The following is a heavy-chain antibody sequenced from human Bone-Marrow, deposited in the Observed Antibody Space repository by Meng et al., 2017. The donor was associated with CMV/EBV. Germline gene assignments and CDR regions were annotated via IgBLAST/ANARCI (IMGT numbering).Heavy chain of an antibody. D-gene: IGHD1-14*01. V-gene: IGHV3-30*02. CDR2: LRYDGSSK. Sequence: GESLKISCAASGFSFNIYAMHWVRQAPGKGLEWVALLRYDGSSKHDTDSVKGRSTIARDNSENTLFLQLNSLKAEDTAIYYCANLDDDETAKNAFDVWGQGTMVTVSS. CDR1: GFSFNIYA. CDR3: ANLDDDETAKNAFDV. J-gene: IGHJ3*01.